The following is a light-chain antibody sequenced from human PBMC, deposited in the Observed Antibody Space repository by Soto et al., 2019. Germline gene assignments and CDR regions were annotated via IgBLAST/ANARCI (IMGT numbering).Light chain of an antibody. CDR3: LQYDTWPRT. V-gene: IGKV3-15*01. J-gene: IGKJ4*01. Sequence: EVVLTQSPATLSVSPGERATLSCRASQSVSNNLAWYQQKPGQAPRLLSSGASNRATGIPARFSGGGSGTEFSLIISGLQSEDFAVYYCLQYDTWPRTFGGGTKVEIK. CDR1: QSVSNN. CDR2: GAS.